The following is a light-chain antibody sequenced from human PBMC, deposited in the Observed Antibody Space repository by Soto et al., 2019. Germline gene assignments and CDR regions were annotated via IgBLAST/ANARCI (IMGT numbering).Light chain of an antibody. J-gene: IGKJ2*01. CDR1: QGISSN. CDR2: AAS. Sequence: AIRMTQSPSSLSASTGDRATITCRTSQGISSNLAWYQQKPGKAPKLLIYAASTMHSGVPSRFSGSGSGTAFTLTISGLQSEDFATYYCQQYYSYLYTFGQGTKLEIK. V-gene: IGKV1-8*01. CDR3: QQYYSYLYT.